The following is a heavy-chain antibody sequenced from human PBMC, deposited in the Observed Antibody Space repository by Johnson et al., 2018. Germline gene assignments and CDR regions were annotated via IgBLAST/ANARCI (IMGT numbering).Heavy chain of an antibody. CDR3: AKCYGDYVYYYYGMDV. CDR1: GFTFSSYA. J-gene: IGHJ6*02. D-gene: IGHD4-17*01. V-gene: IGHV3-23*01. Sequence: PGRSLRLSCAASGFTFSSYAMSWVRQAPGKGLEWVSAISGSGGSTYYADSVKGRFTITRDNSKNTLYLQMNSLRAEDTAVYYCAKCYGDYVYYYYGMDVWGQVTTVTVSS. CDR2: ISGSGGST.